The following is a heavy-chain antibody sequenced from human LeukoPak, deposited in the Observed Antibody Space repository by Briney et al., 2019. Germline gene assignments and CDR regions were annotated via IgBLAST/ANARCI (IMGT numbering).Heavy chain of an antibody. Sequence: GGSLRLSCAASGFTFSDYYMSWIRQAPGQGLEWVSYISSRASTTYYADSVKGRFTISRDNANNSMYLQMNSLRTEDTAVYYCATGKRLLDYWGQGTLVTVSS. J-gene: IGHJ4*02. CDR1: GFTFSDYY. D-gene: IGHD6-25*01. CDR3: ATGKRLLDY. V-gene: IGHV3-11*01. CDR2: ISSRASTT.